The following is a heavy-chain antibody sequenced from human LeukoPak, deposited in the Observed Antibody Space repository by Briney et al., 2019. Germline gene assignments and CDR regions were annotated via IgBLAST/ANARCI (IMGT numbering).Heavy chain of an antibody. J-gene: IGHJ4*02. CDR3: ARVSDPGGTRLFDF. V-gene: IGHV4-4*07. CDR1: GGSISSYY. CDR2: IYGSGTI. Sequence: SSETLSLTCTVSGGSISSYYWSWIRQPAGKGLEWIGRIYGSGTITYNPSLKSRLTISLDTSKNQFSLKLTSMTAADTAVYYCARVSDPGGTRLFDFWGQGTLVTVSS. D-gene: IGHD6-25*01.